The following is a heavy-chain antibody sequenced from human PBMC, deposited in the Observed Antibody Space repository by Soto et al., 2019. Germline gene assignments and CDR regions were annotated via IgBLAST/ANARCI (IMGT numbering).Heavy chain of an antibody. CDR1: GFTFSSYC. CDR3: ARGMMHRYGTHV. D-gene: IGHD3-16*01. CDR2: IYTDGSRT. V-gene: IGHV3-74*01. J-gene: IGHJ6*02. Sequence: EVQLVESGGGLVQPGGSLRLSCAASGFTFSSYCMHWVRQAPGKGLVWVSRIYTDGSRTNYADSVKGRFTISRDNSKNTLYLQINRLRAENTVGYYHARGMMHRYGTHVWAQGTTVNASS.